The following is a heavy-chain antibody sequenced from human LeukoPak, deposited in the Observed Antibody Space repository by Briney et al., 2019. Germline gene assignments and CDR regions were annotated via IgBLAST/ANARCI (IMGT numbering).Heavy chain of an antibody. J-gene: IGHJ4*02. CDR1: GFTFSSFG. Sequence: PGGSLRLSCAASGFTFSSFGMHWVRQAPGKGLEWVAFIRFDESNTYYADSVKGRFTISRDNSKNTLYLQMNSLRAENTAVYYCAKFRQLWLLSYFDYWGQGTLVTVSS. CDR2: IRFDESNT. D-gene: IGHD5-18*01. V-gene: IGHV3-30*02. CDR3: AKFRQLWLLSYFDY.